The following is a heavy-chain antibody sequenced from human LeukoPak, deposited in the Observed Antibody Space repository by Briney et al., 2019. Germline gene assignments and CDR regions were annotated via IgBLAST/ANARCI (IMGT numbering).Heavy chain of an antibody. CDR2: FNPGGGST. CDR1: GYTFTSYY. J-gene: IGHJ4*02. D-gene: IGHD7-27*01. CDR3: ARELSGGSFDY. V-gene: IGHV1-46*01. Sequence: ASVKVSCKASGYTFTSYYIHWVRQAPGQGLEWMGIFNPGGGSTSYAQKLRGRITMTSDTTTSTGYMELSSLRSEDTAVYYCARELSGGSFDYWGQGALVTVSS.